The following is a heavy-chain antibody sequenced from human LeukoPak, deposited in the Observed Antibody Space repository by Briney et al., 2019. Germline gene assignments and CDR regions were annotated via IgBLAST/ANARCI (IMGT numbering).Heavy chain of an antibody. Sequence: GGSLRLSCAASGFTFSSYGMHWVRQAPGKGLEWVAVISYDGSNKYYADSVKGRFTISRDNSKNTLYLQMNSLRAEDTAVYYCARPISRIAVAGIKYWGQGTLVTVSS. D-gene: IGHD6-19*01. CDR2: ISYDGSNK. J-gene: IGHJ4*02. V-gene: IGHV3-30*03. CDR1: GFTFSSYG. CDR3: ARPISRIAVAGIKY.